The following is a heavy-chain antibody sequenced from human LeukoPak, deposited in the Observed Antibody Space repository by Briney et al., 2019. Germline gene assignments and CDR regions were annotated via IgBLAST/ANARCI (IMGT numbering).Heavy chain of an antibody. D-gene: IGHD7-27*01. CDR1: GYTFTGHY. Sequence: ASVKVSCKASGYTFTGHYMHWVRQAPGQGLEWMGIINPSGGSTSYAQKFQGRVTMTRDTSTSTVYMELSSLRSDDTAVYYCARDLRNWVSVTWFDPWGQGTLVTVSS. V-gene: IGHV1-46*01. J-gene: IGHJ5*02. CDR2: INPSGGST. CDR3: ARDLRNWVSVTWFDP.